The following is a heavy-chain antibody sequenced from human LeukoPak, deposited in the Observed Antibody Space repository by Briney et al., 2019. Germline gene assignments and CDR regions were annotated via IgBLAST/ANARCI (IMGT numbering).Heavy chain of an antibody. CDR2: ISSGSSYI. D-gene: IGHD6-13*01. Sequence: PGGSLRLSCEASESTFSNYYMIWVRQAPGKGLEWVSCISSGSSYIYYADSVKGRFTISRDNAKKSLFLDMNRLRAEDTAVYYCARGVGRSSWTFDYWGQGTLVTVSS. CDR1: ESTFSNYY. J-gene: IGHJ4*02. V-gene: IGHV3-21*01. CDR3: ARGVGRSSWTFDY.